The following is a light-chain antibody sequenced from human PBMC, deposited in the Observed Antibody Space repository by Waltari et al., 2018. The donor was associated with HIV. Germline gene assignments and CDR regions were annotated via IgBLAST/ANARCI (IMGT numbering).Light chain of an antibody. V-gene: IGKV2-28*01. CDR1: QSLLHNNGYNY. CDR3: MQALGTPRVT. CDR2: LGS. Sequence: DFVMTQSLLSLPVTPGEPASISCRSSQSLLHNNGYNYLDWYLQKPGQSPQLLIYLGSNRASGVPDRFSGSGSGTHFTLKISRVEAEDVSVYYCMQALGTPRVTFGQGTKLEV. J-gene: IGKJ2*01.